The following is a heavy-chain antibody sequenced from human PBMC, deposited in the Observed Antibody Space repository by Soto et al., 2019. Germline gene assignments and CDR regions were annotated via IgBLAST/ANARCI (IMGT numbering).Heavy chain of an antibody. V-gene: IGHV4-61*01. CDR1: GGSVSSGSYY. D-gene: IGHD5-12*01. J-gene: IGHJ4*02. CDR3: AITSVADASFDY. CDR2: IYYSGST. Sequence: SETLSLTCTVSGGSVSSGSYYWSWIRQPPGKGLEWIGYIYYSGSTNYNPSLKSRVTISVDTSKNQFSLKLSSVTAADTAVYYCAITSVADASFDYWGQGTLVTVSS.